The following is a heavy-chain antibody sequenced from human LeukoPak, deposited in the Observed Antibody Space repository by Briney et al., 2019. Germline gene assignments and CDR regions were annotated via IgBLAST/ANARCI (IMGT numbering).Heavy chain of an antibody. Sequence: ASVKVSCKASGYTLTELSMHWVRQAPGKGLEWMGGFDPEDGETIYAQKFQGRVTMTEDTSTDTAYMELSSLRSEDTAVYYCATDPVDSSGYYYWGQGTLVTVSS. CDR1: GYTLTELS. D-gene: IGHD3-22*01. CDR3: ATDPVDSSGYYY. J-gene: IGHJ4*02. CDR2: FDPEDGET. V-gene: IGHV1-24*01.